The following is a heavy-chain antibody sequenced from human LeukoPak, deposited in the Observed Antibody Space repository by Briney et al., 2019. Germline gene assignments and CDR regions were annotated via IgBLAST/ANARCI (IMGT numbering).Heavy chain of an antibody. D-gene: IGHD3-10*01. Sequence: GGSLRLSCAASGFTFSSYEMNWVRQAPGKGLEWVSYISSSGSTIYYADSVKGRFTISRDNAKNSLYLQMNSLRAEDTAVYYCARAGGQFYCGSGTTGGYFDYWGQGTLVTVSS. J-gene: IGHJ4*02. CDR3: ARAGGQFYCGSGTTGGYFDY. CDR1: GFTFSSYE. V-gene: IGHV3-48*03. CDR2: ISSSGSTI.